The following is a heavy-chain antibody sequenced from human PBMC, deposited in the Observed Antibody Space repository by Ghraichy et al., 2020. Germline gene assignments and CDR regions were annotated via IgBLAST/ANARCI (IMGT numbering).Heavy chain of an antibody. CDR1: GVSITIYY. CDR3: AGYRTSFFDY. CDR2: LYHGGST. D-gene: IGHD3-16*02. V-gene: IGHV4-59*08. J-gene: IGHJ4*02. Sequence: SQTLSLTCSVSGVSITIYYWSWIRQTPGKGLEWIGYLYHGGSTNYNPSLKSRVTIAVATSKKQVSLKLTSVTAADTAVYYCAGYRTSFFDYWGQGTLVTVSS.